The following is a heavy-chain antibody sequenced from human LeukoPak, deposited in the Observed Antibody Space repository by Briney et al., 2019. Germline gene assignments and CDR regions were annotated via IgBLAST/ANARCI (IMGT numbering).Heavy chain of an antibody. CDR2: ISGSGGGT. CDR1: GFTFSSYA. J-gene: IGHJ4*02. Sequence: GGSLRLSCAASGFTFSSYAMSWVRQAPGKGLEWVSVISGSGGGTYYADSVKGRFTISRDNSKNTLYLQMNSLRAEDTAVYYCAKFGGYGSGSYYNPDYWGQGTLVTVSS. D-gene: IGHD3-10*01. V-gene: IGHV3-23*01. CDR3: AKFGGYGSGSYYNPDY.